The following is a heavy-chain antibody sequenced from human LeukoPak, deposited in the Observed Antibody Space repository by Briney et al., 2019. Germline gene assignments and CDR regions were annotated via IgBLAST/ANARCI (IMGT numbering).Heavy chain of an antibody. CDR1: GGSISSSSYY. CDR2: IYYSGST. CDR3: ARDESAAAGTMD. D-gene: IGHD6-13*01. V-gene: IGHV4-39*07. J-gene: IGHJ4*02. Sequence: SETLSLTCTVSGGSISSSSYYWGWIRQPPGKGLEWIGSIYYSGSTYYNPSLKSRVTISVDTSKNQFSLKLSSVTAADTAVYYCARDESAAAGTMDWGQGTLVTVSS.